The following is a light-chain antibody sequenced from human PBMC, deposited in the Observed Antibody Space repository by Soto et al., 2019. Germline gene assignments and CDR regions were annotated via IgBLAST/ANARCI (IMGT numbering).Light chain of an antibody. Sequence: EIVMTQSPATLSLSPGERATLSCRASQSVGKYLVWYQQKPGQAPRLLIYEASNRATGIPARFSGSGSGTDFTLTISSLEPEDVAVYYCQQRGNRPPWTFGQGTKVDIK. CDR1: QSVGKY. J-gene: IGKJ1*01. V-gene: IGKV3-11*01. CDR3: QQRGNRPPWT. CDR2: EAS.